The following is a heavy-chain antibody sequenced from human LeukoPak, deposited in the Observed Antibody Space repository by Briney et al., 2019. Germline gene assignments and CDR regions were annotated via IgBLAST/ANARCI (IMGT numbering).Heavy chain of an antibody. CDR2: INAGNGNT. CDR1: GYTFTSYA. CDR3: ARVDSGYSSGWSADY. V-gene: IGHV1-3*01. D-gene: IGHD6-19*01. J-gene: IGHJ4*02. Sequence: GASVKVSCKASGYTFTSYAMHWVRQAPGQRLEWMGWINAGNGNTKYSQKFQGRVTITRDTSASTAYMELSSLRSEDTAVYYCARVDSGYSSGWSADYWGQGTLVTVSS.